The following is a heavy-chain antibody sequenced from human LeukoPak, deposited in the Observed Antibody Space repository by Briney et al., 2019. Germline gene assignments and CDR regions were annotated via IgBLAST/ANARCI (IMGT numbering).Heavy chain of an antibody. CDR2: ISYDGSNK. CDR3: AKDRYSYGKYYFDY. V-gene: IGHV3-30*18. CDR1: GFTFSSYG. Sequence: PGRSLRLSCAASGFTFSSYGMHWVRQAPGKGLEWVAVISYDGSNKYYADSVKGRFTISRDNSKNTLYMQMNSLRAEDTAVYFCAKDRYSYGKYYFDYRGQGNLVTVSS. J-gene: IGHJ4*02. D-gene: IGHD5-18*01.